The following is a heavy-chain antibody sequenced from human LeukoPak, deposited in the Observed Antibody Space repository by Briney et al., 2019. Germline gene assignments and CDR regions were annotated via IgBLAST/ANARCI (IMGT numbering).Heavy chain of an antibody. D-gene: IGHD5-24*01. CDR2: IKEDGTET. J-gene: IGHJ4*02. V-gene: IGHV3-7*03. Sequence: GGSLRLSCAASGFMFSSNWMSWVRLAPGKGLEWVANIKEDGTETYYVDSVKGRFTISRDNAKNPLYLQMNSLRVEDTAVYYCAKEGRSLQTYWGQGTLVTVSS. CDR1: GFMFSSNW. CDR3: AKEGRSLQTY.